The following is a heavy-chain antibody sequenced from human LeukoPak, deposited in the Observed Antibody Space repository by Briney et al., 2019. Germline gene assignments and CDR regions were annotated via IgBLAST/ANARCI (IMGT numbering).Heavy chain of an antibody. V-gene: IGHV1-69-2*01. CDR2: VDPEDGKT. J-gene: IGHJ4*02. CDR3: ATVAMLSTSFDH. D-gene: IGHD2-8*01. CDR1: GYTFIHYH. Sequence: ASVKVSCKASGYTFIHYHMHWARQAPGKAPECMGRVDPEDGKTIYAERFRDRVTITADRSTDTVYLEVTSLRSDDTAVYFCATVAMLSTSFDHWGQGTLVTVSS.